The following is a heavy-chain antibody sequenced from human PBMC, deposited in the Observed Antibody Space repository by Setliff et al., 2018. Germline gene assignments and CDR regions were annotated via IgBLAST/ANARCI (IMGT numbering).Heavy chain of an antibody. Sequence: VKVSCKAFGYTFAKYGTSWVRQAPGQGLEWVGWISGYNGYTVYAQKLQGRVTLTTDTSTGTAYMEVRSLRSDDTAQYYCVRDRAAIVVGPPTAAFDIWGQGTMVTVSS. J-gene: IGHJ3*02. CDR1: GYTFAKYG. V-gene: IGHV1-18*01. CDR2: ISGYNGYT. D-gene: IGHD2-2*01. CDR3: VRDRAAIVVGPPTAAFDI.